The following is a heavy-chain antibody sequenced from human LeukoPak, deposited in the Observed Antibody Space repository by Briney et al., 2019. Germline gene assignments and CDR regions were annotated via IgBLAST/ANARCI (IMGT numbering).Heavy chain of an antibody. CDR3: AKGRTSGLTSLEH. J-gene: IGHJ4*02. CDR2: IFWDGGGA. CDR1: GFIFDDYT. V-gene: IGHV3-43*01. Sequence: GGSLRLSCAASGFIFDDYTMYWVRQRPGEGLEWISVIFWDGGGASYADSVQGRFTISRDNRKNSLFLQMTSLRSEDTASYFCAKGRTSGLTSLEHWGQGTLVTVSS. D-gene: IGHD6-19*01.